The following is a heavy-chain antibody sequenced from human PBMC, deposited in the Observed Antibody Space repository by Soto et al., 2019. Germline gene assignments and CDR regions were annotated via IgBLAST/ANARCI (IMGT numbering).Heavy chain of an antibody. D-gene: IGHD3-22*01. Sequence: QLQLQESGSGLVKPSQSLSLTCAVSGDSISSGGYSWSWIRQPPGKGLEWIGYIYHSGSTYYNPSLKSRVTFSVDRSKNQFSLNLSSVTVADTAVYYCARAPARYYYDSSGYYYGDYFDYWGQGTLVTVSS. CDR2: IYHSGST. CDR3: ARAPARYYYDSSGYYYGDYFDY. CDR1: GDSISSGGYS. V-gene: IGHV4-30-2*01. J-gene: IGHJ4*02.